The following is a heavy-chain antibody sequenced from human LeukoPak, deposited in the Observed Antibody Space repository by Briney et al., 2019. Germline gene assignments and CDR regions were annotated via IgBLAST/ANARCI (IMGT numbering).Heavy chain of an antibody. CDR1: GFTFSSYG. CDR3: AKGGGSYYYTHLDY. J-gene: IGHJ4*02. D-gene: IGHD1-26*01. V-gene: IGHV3-30*18. Sequence: GRSLRLSCAASGFTFSSYGMHWVRQAPGKGLEWVAVISYDGSNKYYADSVKGRFTISRDNSKNTLCLQMNSLRAEDKAVYYCAKGGGSYYYTHLDYWGQGTLVTVSS. CDR2: ISYDGSNK.